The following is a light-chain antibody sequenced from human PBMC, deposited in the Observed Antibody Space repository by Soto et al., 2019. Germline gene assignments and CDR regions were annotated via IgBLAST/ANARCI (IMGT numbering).Light chain of an antibody. CDR3: LLDFRYFWA. V-gene: IGKV1-6*01. Sequence: AIQLTQSPSSVYASVGDRVTITCRASQAIRTALGWYQQKPGKVPQLLIYAASILQSGVPSRFSESGSGTDFTLAISSLQPEDLANYYCLLDFRYFWAFGQGTKVEIK. J-gene: IGKJ1*01. CDR2: AAS. CDR1: QAIRTA.